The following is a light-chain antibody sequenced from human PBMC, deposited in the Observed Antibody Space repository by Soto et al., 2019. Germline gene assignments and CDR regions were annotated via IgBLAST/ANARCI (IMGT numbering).Light chain of an antibody. V-gene: IGKV1-5*01. J-gene: IGKJ1*01. CDR1: QSISSW. Sequence: DIQLTQSPYTLSASVGDRVTLTCRASQSISSWLAWYQQKPGKAPKLLIYDASSLESGVPSRFSGSGSGTEFTLTISSLQPDDFATYYCQQYNTYSPERTFGQGTKVDIK. CDR3: QQYNTYSPERT. CDR2: DAS.